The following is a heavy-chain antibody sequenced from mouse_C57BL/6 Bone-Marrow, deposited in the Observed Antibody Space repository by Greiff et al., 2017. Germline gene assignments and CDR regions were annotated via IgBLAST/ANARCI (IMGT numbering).Heavy chain of an antibody. Sequence: QVQLKESGAELVKPGASVKLSCKASGYIFTEYTIHWVKQRSGQGLVWIGWFYPGSGSIKYNERFKDKATLTADKSSNTVYMELSRLTSEDAAVYCCARHERYYDYEGYFDYWGQGTTLTVSS. J-gene: IGHJ2*01. CDR3: ARHERYYDYEGYFDY. D-gene: IGHD2-4*01. CDR2: FYPGSGSI. CDR1: GYIFTEYT. V-gene: IGHV1-62-2*01.